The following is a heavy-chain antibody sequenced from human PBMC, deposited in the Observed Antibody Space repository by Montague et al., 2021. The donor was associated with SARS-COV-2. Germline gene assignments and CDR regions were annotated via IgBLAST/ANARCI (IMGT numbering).Heavy chain of an antibody. V-gene: IGHV3-53*01. J-gene: IGHJ3*02. CDR1: AFTVSSNY. Sequence: SLILSCAASAFTVSSNYMSWVRQAPVKGLEWISVIHRGESIYYAXSVKSRFTISRDNSTDTLYLQLNSLTVEDTALYYCAREMVGPKTFEAFDIWGQGTMVTVSS. CDR3: AREMVGPKTFEAFDI. CDR2: IHRGESI. D-gene: IGHD1-26*01.